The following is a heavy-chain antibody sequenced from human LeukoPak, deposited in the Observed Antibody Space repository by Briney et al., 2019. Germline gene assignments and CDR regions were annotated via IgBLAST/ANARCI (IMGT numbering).Heavy chain of an antibody. J-gene: IGHJ4*02. Sequence: GGSLRLSCAASGFTFSSYGMHWVRQAPGKGLEWVAVIWYDESNKYYADSVKGRFTISRDNSKNTLYLQMNSLRAEDTAVYYCARDRDYYDSSGYPDFWGQGTLVTVSS. V-gene: IGHV3-33*01. D-gene: IGHD3-22*01. CDR3: ARDRDYYDSSGYPDF. CDR1: GFTFSSYG. CDR2: IWYDESNK.